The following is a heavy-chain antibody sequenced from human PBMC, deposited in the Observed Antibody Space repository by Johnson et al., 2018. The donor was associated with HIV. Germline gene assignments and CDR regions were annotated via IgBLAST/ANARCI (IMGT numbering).Heavy chain of an antibody. Sequence: VQLVESGGGVLRPGGSLRLSCAASGFSFSSYDMHWVRQATGKGLEWVSAIGTAGDTYYPDSVKGRFTISRDNAKNTLYLQMNTLRAEDTAVYYCAIQRSGGKGGGAFDIWGQGTMVTVYS. CDR3: AIQRSGGKGGGAFDI. CDR1: GFSFSSYD. D-gene: IGHD2-15*01. J-gene: IGHJ3*02. V-gene: IGHV3-13*01. CDR2: IGTAGDT.